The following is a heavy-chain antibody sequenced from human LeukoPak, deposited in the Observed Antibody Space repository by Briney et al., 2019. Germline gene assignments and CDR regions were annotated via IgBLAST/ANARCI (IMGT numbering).Heavy chain of an antibody. V-gene: IGHV3-23*01. CDR3: AKKAADGDYIQYFQH. CDR1: GFTFSSYA. CDR2: ISGSGGST. J-gene: IGHJ1*01. D-gene: IGHD4-17*01. Sequence: GGSLRLSCAACGFTFSSYAMSWVRQAPGKGLEWVSAISGSGGSTYYADSVKGRFTISRDNSKNTLYLQMNSLRAEDTAVYYCAKKAADGDYIQYFQHWGQGTLVTVSS.